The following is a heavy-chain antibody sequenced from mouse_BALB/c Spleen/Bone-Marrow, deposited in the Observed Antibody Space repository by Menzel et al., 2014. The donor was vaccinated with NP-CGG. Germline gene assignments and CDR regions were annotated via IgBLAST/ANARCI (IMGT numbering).Heavy chain of an antibody. J-gene: IGHJ2*01. CDR1: GYTFTNYW. V-gene: IGHV1-63*02. Sequence: VQLQESGAELVRPGTSVKISCKASGYTFTNYWLGWVKQRPGHGLEWIGDIYPGVGYTNYNEKFKGKATLNADTSSSTAYMQLSSLTSEDSAVYFCAREVRGDFDYWGQGTTLTVYS. D-gene: IGHD2-14*01. CDR3: AREVRGDFDY. CDR2: IYPGVGYT.